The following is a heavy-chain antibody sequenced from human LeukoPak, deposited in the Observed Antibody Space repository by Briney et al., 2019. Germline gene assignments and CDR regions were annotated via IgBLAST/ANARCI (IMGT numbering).Heavy chain of an antibody. CDR1: GYTFTSYG. D-gene: IGHD1-26*01. CDR3: ARDSPVIVGATVYYYYYMDV. J-gene: IGHJ6*03. V-gene: IGHV1-18*01. Sequence: ASVTVSCKASGYTFTSYGISWVRQAPGQGLEWMGWISAYNGNTNYAQKLQGRVTMTTDTSTSTAYMELRSLRSDDTAVYYCARDSPVIVGATVYYYYYMDVWGKGTTVTVSS. CDR2: ISAYNGNT.